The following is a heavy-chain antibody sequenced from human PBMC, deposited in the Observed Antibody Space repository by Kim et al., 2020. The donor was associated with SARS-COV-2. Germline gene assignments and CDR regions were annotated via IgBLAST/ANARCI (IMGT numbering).Heavy chain of an antibody. V-gene: IGHV1-69*13. CDR2: IIPIFGTA. CDR1: GGTFSSYA. J-gene: IGHJ6*02. Sequence: SVKVSCKASGGTFSSYAISWVRQAPGQGLEWMGGIIPIFGTANYAQKFQGRVTITADESTSTAYMELSSLRSEDTAVYYCARDRLRYTPGVYGMDVWGQGTTVTVSS. D-gene: IGHD2-2*02. CDR3: ARDRLRYTPGVYGMDV.